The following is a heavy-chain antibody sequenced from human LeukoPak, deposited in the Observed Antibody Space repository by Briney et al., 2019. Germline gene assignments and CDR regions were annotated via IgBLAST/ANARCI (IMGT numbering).Heavy chain of an antibody. CDR1: GFTFSTYS. J-gene: IGHJ4*02. Sequence: GGSLRLSCAASGFTFSTYSMNWVRQTPGQGLEWVSSISTDTSYIYYADSVKGRFTISRDNAKNSLYLQMNSLRAEDTAVYYCAKMVDYDILTGIFDYWGQGTLVTVSS. CDR3: AKMVDYDILTGIFDY. CDR2: ISTDTSYI. V-gene: IGHV3-21*04. D-gene: IGHD3-9*01.